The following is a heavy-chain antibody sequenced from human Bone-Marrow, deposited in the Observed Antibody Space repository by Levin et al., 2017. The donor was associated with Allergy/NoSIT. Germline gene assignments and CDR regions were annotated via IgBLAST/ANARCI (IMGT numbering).Heavy chain of an antibody. D-gene: IGHD6-13*01. Sequence: GESLKISCAASGFSFRSFGMHWVRQAPGKGLEWVAVISYDESDKFYADSVKGRFTISRDNTKNTLYLQMNSLRREDAAVYYCAKDVVFGTSSWSLYFWGQGTLVTVSS. CDR3: AKDVVFGTSSWSLYF. CDR1: GFSFRSFG. J-gene: IGHJ4*02. CDR2: ISYDESDK. V-gene: IGHV3-30*18.